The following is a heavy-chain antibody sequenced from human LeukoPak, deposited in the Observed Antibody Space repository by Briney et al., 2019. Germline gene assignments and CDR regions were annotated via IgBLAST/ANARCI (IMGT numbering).Heavy chain of an antibody. D-gene: IGHD3-22*01. CDR1: GFTFSSYG. CDR3: ARANYDDSSGYQSLYYFDY. J-gene: IGHJ4*02. CDR2: IWYDGTKK. Sequence: SGGSLRLSCAASGFTFSSYGMHWVRQAPGKGLEWVAVIWYDGTKKYYADSVKGRVTVSRDNSKNTLYLQMNSLRDEDTAVYYCARANYDDSSGYQSLYYFDYWGQGTLVTVSS. V-gene: IGHV3-33*01.